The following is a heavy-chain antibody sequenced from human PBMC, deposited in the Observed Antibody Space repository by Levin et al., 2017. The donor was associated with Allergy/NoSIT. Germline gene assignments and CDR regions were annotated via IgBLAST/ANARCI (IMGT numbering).Heavy chain of an antibody. Sequence: PGGSLRLSCAASEFTFSTYAMIWVRQAPGKGLEWVSSISATGGSTHYADSVKGRFTISRDDSRNTLSLQMNSLRAEDTAVYYCARSNDASGRDSHAFDVWGHGTMSTVSS. D-gene: IGHD3-10*01. CDR3: ARSNDASGRDSHAFDV. CDR2: ISATGGST. V-gene: IGHV3-23*01. CDR1: EFTFSTYA. J-gene: IGHJ3*01.